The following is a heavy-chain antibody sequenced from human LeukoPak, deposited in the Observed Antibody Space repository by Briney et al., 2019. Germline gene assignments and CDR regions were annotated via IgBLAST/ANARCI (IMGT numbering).Heavy chain of an antibody. V-gene: IGHV3-11*04. Sequence: PGGSLRLSCAASGFTFSDYYMSWIRQAPGKGLEWVSYMSTSDSPIYYTDSVKGRFTISRDNAKNSLYLQMNSLRASDTAVYYCARGRFGLLWFGELERWGQGTLVTVSS. CDR3: ARGRFGLLWFGELER. CDR1: GFTFSDYY. CDR2: MSTSDSPI. D-gene: IGHD3-10*01. J-gene: IGHJ4*02.